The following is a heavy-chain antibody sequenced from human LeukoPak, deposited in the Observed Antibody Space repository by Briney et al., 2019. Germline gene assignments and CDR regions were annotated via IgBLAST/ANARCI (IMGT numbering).Heavy chain of an antibody. CDR3: ARRSVTGTIYYFDY. Sequence: GSLRLSCAASGFTFDNYGMSWVRQAPGKGLEWVSGITWNGAYRGYADSVKGRFTISRDNAKNSLYLEMNSLRVEDTALYYCARRSVTGTIYYFDYWGQRTLVTVSS. CDR1: GFTFDNYG. D-gene: IGHD6-19*01. V-gene: IGHV3-20*04. J-gene: IGHJ4*02. CDR2: ITWNGAYR.